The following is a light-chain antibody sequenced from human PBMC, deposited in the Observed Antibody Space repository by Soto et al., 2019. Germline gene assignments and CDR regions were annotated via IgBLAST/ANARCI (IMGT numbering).Light chain of an antibody. CDR1: ISDIGEYNY. J-gene: IGLJ2*01. Sequence: QSALTQPPSASGSLGQSVTISCTGTISDIGEYNYVSWYQQHPGKAPKLMICEVNKRPSGVPDRFSGSKSGNTASLTVSGLQAEDEADYYCSSYAGTNQPVLFGGGTKLTVL. V-gene: IGLV2-8*01. CDR2: EVN. CDR3: SSYAGTNQPVL.